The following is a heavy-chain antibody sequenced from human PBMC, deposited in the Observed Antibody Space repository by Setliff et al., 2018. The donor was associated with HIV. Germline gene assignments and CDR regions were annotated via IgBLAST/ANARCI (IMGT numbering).Heavy chain of an antibody. D-gene: IGHD5-18*01. CDR1: GYSISSGYY. J-gene: IGHJ4*02. CDR3: ARTLRAAAMGYFDY. V-gene: IGHV4-38-2*01. CDR2: IYHSGST. Sequence: TSETLSLTCAVSGYSISSGYYWGWIRQPPGKGLEWIGSIYHSGSTYNNPSLKSRVTISVDTSKNQFSLKLTSVTAADTAVYYCARTLRAAAMGYFDYWGQGTQVTVSS.